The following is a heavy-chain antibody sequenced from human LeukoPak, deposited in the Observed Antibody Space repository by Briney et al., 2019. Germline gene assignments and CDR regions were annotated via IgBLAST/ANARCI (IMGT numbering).Heavy chain of an antibody. Sequence: GGSLRLSCAASGFTFSTYGMHWVRQAPDKGLEWVALVWYDGSSKYYVDSVKGRFTITRDNSKSTLYLQMNNLRAEDTAVYYCARDGIVGKKGAFDIWGQGTMVTVSS. CDR2: VWYDGSSK. CDR1: GFTFSTYG. D-gene: IGHD1-26*01. J-gene: IGHJ3*02. V-gene: IGHV3-33*01. CDR3: ARDGIVGKKGAFDI.